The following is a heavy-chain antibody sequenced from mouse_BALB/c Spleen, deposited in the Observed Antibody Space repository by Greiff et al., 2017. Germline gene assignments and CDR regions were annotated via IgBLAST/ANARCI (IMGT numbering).Heavy chain of an antibody. CDR1: GFTFSDYY. CDR3: ARDPSYYEAMDY. CDR2: ISDGGSYT. V-gene: IGHV5-4*02. D-gene: IGHD1-1*01. Sequence: EVKLVESGGGLVKPGGSLKLSCAASGFTFSDYYMYWVRQTPEKRLEWVATISDGGSYTYYPDSVKGRFTISRDNAKNNLYLQMSSLKSEDTAMYYCARDPSYYEAMDYWGQGTSVTVSS. J-gene: IGHJ4*01.